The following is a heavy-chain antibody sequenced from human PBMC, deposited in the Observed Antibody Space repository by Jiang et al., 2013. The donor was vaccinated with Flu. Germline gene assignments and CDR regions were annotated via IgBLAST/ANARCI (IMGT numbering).Heavy chain of an antibody. J-gene: IGHJ5*02. CDR3: ARHESVVVWFDP. CDR1: GGSIITYY. V-gene: IGHV4-59*08. CDR2: IYYSGST. D-gene: IGHD3-22*01. Sequence: SLTCTVSGGSIITYYWSWIRQPPGKGLEWIGYIYYSGSTNYNPSLKSRVTISVDTSKNQFSLKLSSVTAADTAVYYCARHESVVVWFDPWGQGTLVTVSS.